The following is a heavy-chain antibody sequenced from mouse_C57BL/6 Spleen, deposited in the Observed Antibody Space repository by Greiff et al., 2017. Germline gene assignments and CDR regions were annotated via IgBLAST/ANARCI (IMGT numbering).Heavy chain of an antibody. V-gene: IGHV5-4*03. CDR1: GFTFSSYA. D-gene: IGHD2-4*01. CDR3: ARVGGLRDYFDY. CDR2: ISDGGSYT. J-gene: IGHJ2*01. Sequence: EVMLVESGGVLVKPGGSLKLSCAASGFTFSSYAMSWVRQTPEKRLEWVATISDGGSYTYYPDNVKGRFTISRDNAKNNLYLQMSHLKSEDTAMYYCARVGGLRDYFDYWGQGTTLTVSS.